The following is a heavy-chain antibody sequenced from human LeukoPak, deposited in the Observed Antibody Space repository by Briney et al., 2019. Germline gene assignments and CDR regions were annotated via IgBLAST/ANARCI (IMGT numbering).Heavy chain of an antibody. V-gene: IGHV3-21*01. CDR3: ARSYDLYGMDV. Sequence: GGSLRLSCAASGFTFSSYSMNWVCQAPGKGLEWVSSISSSSSYIYYADSAKGRFTISRDNAKNSLYLQMNSLRAEDTAVYYCARSYDLYGMDVWGQGTTVTVSS. CDR1: GFTFSSYS. J-gene: IGHJ6*02. CDR2: ISSSSSYI. D-gene: IGHD2-8*01.